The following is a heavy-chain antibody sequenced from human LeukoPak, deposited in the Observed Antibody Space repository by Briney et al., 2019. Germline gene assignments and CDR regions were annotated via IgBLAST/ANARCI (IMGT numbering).Heavy chain of an antibody. J-gene: IGHJ4*02. CDR1: GGSVSSGSYY. V-gene: IGHV4-61*03. CDR3: AREGGFYRPLDY. D-gene: IGHD6-25*01. Sequence: PSETLSPTCTVSGGSVSSGSYYWSWIRQPPGKGLEWIGYIYYSGSTNYNPSLKSRLTMSVDLSENHVSLKLTSVTAADTAVYYCAREGGFYRPLDYSGQGTLVTVSS. CDR2: IYYSGST.